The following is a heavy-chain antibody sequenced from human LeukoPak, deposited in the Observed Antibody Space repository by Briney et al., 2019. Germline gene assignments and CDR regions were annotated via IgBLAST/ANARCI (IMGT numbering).Heavy chain of an antibody. Sequence: SETLSLTCTVSGGSISSGSYYWSWIRQPAGKGLEWIGSIYYSGSTYYNPSLKSRVTISVDTSKNQFSLKLSSVTAADTAVYYCARARVGATRLYAFDIWGQGTMVTVSS. V-gene: IGHV4-39*07. D-gene: IGHD1-26*01. CDR3: ARARVGATRLYAFDI. CDR2: IYYSGST. CDR1: GGSISSGSYY. J-gene: IGHJ3*02.